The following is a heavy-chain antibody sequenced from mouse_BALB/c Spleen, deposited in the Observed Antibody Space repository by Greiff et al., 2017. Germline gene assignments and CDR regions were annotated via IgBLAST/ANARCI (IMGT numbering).Heavy chain of an antibody. CDR1: GFNIKDYY. CDR3: TRWLLHWYFDV. Sequence: SGAELVRSGASVKLSCTASGFNIKDYYMHWVKQRPEQGLEWIGWIDPENGDTEYAPKFQGKATMTADTSSNTAYLQLSSLTSEDTAVYYCTRWLLHWYFDVWGAGTTVTVSS. D-gene: IGHD2-3*01. J-gene: IGHJ1*01. V-gene: IGHV14-4*02. CDR2: IDPENGDT.